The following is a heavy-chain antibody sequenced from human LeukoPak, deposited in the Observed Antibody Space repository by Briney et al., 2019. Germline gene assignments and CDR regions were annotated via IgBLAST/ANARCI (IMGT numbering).Heavy chain of an antibody. CDR2: IYYSGST. J-gene: IGHJ4*02. Sequence: SKTLSLTCTVSGGSISSSSYYWGWIRQPPGKGLEWIGSIYYSGSTYYNPSLKSRVTISVDTSKNQFSLKLSSVTAADTAVYYCASARWDYWGQGTLVTVSS. CDR1: GGSISSSSYY. V-gene: IGHV4-39*01. CDR3: ASARWDY. D-gene: IGHD5-24*01.